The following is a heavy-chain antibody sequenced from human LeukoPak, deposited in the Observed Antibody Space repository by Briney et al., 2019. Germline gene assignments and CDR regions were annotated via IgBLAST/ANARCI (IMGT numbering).Heavy chain of an antibody. CDR1: SGSISSSNSY. CDR2: VYYIGRT. D-gene: IGHD5-12*01. J-gene: IGHJ4*02. V-gene: IGHV4-39*02. Sequence: SDTLSLTCSVSSGSISSSNSYCGWIRQPPGERLEWIGSVYYIGRTYYTPSLTSRVSLDVDTSKKHFSMKTASVTTAHTAVYFCARGFDSTSTYFDYRGQGTLVTVSS. CDR3: ARGFDSTSTYFDY.